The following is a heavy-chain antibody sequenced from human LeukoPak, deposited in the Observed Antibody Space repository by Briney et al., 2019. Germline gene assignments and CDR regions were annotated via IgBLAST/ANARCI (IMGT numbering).Heavy chain of an antibody. V-gene: IGHV1-2*06. Sequence: ASVKGSCKTSGYTFTGYYVHWVRQAPGQGLEWMGRITPNSGDTIYAQKFQGRATMTRDTSISAAYMELNSLTSDDTAIYYCARDLVGGIWSAGFWGQGTLVTVSS. CDR2: ITPNSGDT. CDR3: ARDLVGGIWSAGF. J-gene: IGHJ4*02. D-gene: IGHD3-3*01. CDR1: GYTFTGYY.